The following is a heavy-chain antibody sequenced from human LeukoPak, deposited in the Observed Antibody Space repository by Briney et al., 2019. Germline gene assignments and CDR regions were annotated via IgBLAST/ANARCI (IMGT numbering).Heavy chain of an antibody. CDR1: GGSFSGYY. J-gene: IGHJ4*02. Sequence: PSETLSLTCAVYGGSFSGYYWSWIRQPPGKGLEWIGEINHSGSTNYNPSLKSRVTISVDTSKNQFSLKLSSVTAADTAVYYCARGRRACYFDYWGQGTLVTVSS. CDR2: INHSGST. CDR3: ARGRRACYFDY. V-gene: IGHV4-34*01.